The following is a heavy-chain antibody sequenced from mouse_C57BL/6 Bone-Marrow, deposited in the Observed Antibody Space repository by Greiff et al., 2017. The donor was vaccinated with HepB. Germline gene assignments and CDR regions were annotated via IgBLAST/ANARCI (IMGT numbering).Heavy chain of an antibody. V-gene: IGHV1-61*01. CDR1: GYTFTSYW. CDR3: ARDLVTTVVGNY. J-gene: IGHJ2*01. D-gene: IGHD1-1*01. Sequence: QVQLQQPGPELVRPGSSVKLSCKASGYTFTSYWMDWVKQRPGQGLEWIGNIYPSDSETHYNQKFKDKATLTVDKSSSTAYMQLSSLTSEDSAVYYCARDLVTTVVGNYWGQGTTLTVSS. CDR2: IYPSDSET.